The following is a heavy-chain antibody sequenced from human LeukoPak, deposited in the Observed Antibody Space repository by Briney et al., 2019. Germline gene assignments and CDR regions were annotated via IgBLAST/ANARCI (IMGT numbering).Heavy chain of an antibody. D-gene: IGHD7-27*01. CDR3: AKDGDKLGITPYYYYYYYMDV. V-gene: IGHV3-30*02. Sequence: GGSLRLSCAASGFTFSSYGMHWVRQAPGKGLEWVALIRYDGSNKYYADSVKGRFTISRDNSKNTLYLQMNSLRAEDTAVYYCAKDGDKLGITPYYYYYYYMDVWGKGTTVTVSS. J-gene: IGHJ6*03. CDR2: IRYDGSNK. CDR1: GFTFSSYG.